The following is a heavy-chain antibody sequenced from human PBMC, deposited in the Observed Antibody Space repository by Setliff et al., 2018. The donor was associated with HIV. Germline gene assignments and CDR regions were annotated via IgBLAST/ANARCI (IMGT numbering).Heavy chain of an antibody. Sequence: PGGSLRLSCAASGFTFWSHSMLWVRQAPGKGLQWVAYISRDGDSIFYEDSVKGRFTISRDNAKNTLYLQMNSLRAEDTAVYYCAKIQNPQGYYYDSSGYYPHPGSPDYWGQGTLVTVSS. J-gene: IGHJ4*02. D-gene: IGHD3-22*01. CDR1: GFTFWSHS. V-gene: IGHV3-48*01. CDR3: AKIQNPQGYYYDSSGYYPHPGSPDY. CDR2: ISRDGDSI.